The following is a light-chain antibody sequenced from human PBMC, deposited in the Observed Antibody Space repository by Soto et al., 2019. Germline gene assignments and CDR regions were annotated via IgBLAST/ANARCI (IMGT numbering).Light chain of an antibody. CDR1: SSDVGGYNY. CDR2: EVS. CDR3: CSYADTYTV. J-gene: IGLJ2*01. V-gene: IGLV2-8*01. Sequence: QSALTQPPSASGSPGQSVTISCTGTSSDVGGYNYVSWYQQHPGKAPKLMIYEVSKRPSGVPDRFSGSKSGNTASLTISGLQAEDEADYYCCSYADTYTVFGGGTQLTVL.